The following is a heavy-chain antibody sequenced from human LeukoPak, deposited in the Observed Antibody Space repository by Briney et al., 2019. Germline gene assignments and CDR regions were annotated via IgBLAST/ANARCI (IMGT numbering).Heavy chain of an antibody. D-gene: IGHD4-17*01. CDR3: ARQFDFGDYWGTFDY. V-gene: IGHV4-39*01. J-gene: IGHJ4*02. CDR2: MHYGGST. CDR1: GGSIGSGGYY. Sequence: PSETLSLTCTVSGGSIGSGGYYWGWIRQSPGKGLEWIGSMHYGGSTWYNPSLKSRVTISGDTSKNQVSLKVRSVTAADTAVYYCARQFDFGDYWGTFDYWGQGTLVTVSS.